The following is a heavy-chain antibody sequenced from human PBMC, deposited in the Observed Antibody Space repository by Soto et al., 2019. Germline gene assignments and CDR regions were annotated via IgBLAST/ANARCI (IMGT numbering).Heavy chain of an antibody. Sequence: EVQLVESGGGLVKPGGSLRLSCAASGFTFSSYSMNWVRQAPGKGLEWVSSISSSSSYIYYADSVKGRFTISRDNAKNSLYLQMNSLRAEDTAVYYCARDLGGGVLLWFGESYYGMDVWGQGTTVTVSS. CDR2: ISSSSSYI. CDR1: GFTFSSYS. J-gene: IGHJ6*02. CDR3: ARDLGGGVLLWFGESYYGMDV. D-gene: IGHD3-10*01. V-gene: IGHV3-21*01.